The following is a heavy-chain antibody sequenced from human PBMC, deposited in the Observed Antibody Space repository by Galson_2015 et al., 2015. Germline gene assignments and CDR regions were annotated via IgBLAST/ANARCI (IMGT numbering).Heavy chain of an antibody. CDR3: AKVGRNADYYYYYGMDV. D-gene: IGHD3/OR15-3a*01. V-gene: IGHV3-23*01. CDR1: GFTFSSYA. Sequence: SLRLSCAASGFTFSSYAMSWVRQAPGKGLEWVSAISGSGGSTYYADSVKGRFTISRDNSKNTLYLQMNSLRAEDTAVYYCAKVGRNADYYYYYGMDVWGQGTTVTVSS. CDR2: ISGSGGST. J-gene: IGHJ6*02.